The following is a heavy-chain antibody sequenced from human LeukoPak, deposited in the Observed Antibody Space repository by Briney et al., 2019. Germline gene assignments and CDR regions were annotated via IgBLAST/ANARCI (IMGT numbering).Heavy chain of an antibody. D-gene: IGHD3-22*01. CDR2: INPNSGGT. CDR1: GYTFTGYY. Sequence: ASVKVSCKASGYTFTGYYMHWVRQAPGQGLEWMGWINPNSGGTNYAQKFQGRVTMTRDTSISTAYMELSSLRSEDTAVYYCARDPFEYDSSGYYWRNWFDPWGQGTLVTVSS. CDR3: ARDPFEYDSSGYYWRNWFDP. V-gene: IGHV1-2*02. J-gene: IGHJ5*02.